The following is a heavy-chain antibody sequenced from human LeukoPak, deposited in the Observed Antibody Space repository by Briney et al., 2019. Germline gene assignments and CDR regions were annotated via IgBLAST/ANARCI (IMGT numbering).Heavy chain of an antibody. CDR3: ASGRYSSGYYYRDY. CDR2: INHSGST. V-gene: IGHV4-34*01. CDR1: GGSFSGYY. Sequence: PSETLSLTCAVYGGSFSGYYWSWIRQPPGKGLEWIGEINHSGSTNYNPSLKSRVTISVDTSKNQFSLKLSSVTAADTAVYYCASGRYSSGYYYRDYWDQGTLVTVSS. D-gene: IGHD3-22*01. J-gene: IGHJ4*02.